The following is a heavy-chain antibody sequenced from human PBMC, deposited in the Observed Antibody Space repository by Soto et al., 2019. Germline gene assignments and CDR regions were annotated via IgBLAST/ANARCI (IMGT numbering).Heavy chain of an antibody. CDR2: TYPGDSDT. D-gene: IGHD3-10*01. CDR1: GYSFANYW. Sequence: GESLKISCKGSGYSFANYWIGWVRQMPGKGLEWMGVTYPGDSDTRYSPSFQGQVTISADKSISTAYLQWSSLKASDTAMYYCARQFGSGSKNPTYYYYYMDVWGKGTTVTVS. J-gene: IGHJ6*03. CDR3: ARQFGSGSKNPTYYYYYMDV. V-gene: IGHV5-51*01.